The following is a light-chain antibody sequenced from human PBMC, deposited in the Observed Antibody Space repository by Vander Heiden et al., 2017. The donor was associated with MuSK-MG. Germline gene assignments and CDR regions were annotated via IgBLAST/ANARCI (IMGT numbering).Light chain of an antibody. V-gene: IGLV2-14*01. J-gene: IGLJ1*01. CDR1: SSDVGGYNY. CDR3: SSYTSSSTPLV. Sequence: QSALTQPASVSGSPGQSITISCTGTSSDVGGYNYVSWYQQHPGKATKLMIYDVSNRPSGVSNRFSGSKSGNTPSLTISGLQAEDEADYYCSSYTSSSTPLVFGTGTKVTVL. CDR2: DVS.